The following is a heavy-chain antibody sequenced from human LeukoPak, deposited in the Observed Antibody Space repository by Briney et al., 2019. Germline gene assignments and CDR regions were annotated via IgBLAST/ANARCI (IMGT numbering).Heavy chain of an antibody. Sequence: ASVKVSCKASGGTFSSYAISWVRQAPGQGLEWMGGIIPIFGTANYAQKFQGRVTITADESTSTAYMELSSLRPEDTAVYYCARDACSGGSCYLSWFDPWGQGTLVTVSS. J-gene: IGHJ5*02. V-gene: IGHV1-69*01. CDR2: IIPIFGTA. CDR3: ARDACSGGSCYLSWFDP. D-gene: IGHD2-15*01. CDR1: GGTFSSYA.